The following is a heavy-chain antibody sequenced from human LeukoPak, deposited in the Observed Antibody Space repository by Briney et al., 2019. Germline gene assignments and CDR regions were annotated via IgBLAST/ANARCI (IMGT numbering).Heavy chain of an antibody. D-gene: IGHD4-17*01. V-gene: IGHV4-39*01. CDR1: GGSISSGTYY. J-gene: IGHJ5*02. Sequence: PSETLSLTCTVSGGSISSGTYYWAWVRQSRGKGLEWIGSIYNSASTYYNPSFKSGVTLCVNTARNQYVRKLRSVTATDTGMYYCATNKTMVTTAGLFDPWGQGTLVIVSS. CDR2: IYNSAST. CDR3: ATNKTMVTTAGLFDP.